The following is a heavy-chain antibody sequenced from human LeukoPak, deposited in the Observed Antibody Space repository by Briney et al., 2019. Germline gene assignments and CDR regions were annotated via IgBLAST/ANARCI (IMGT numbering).Heavy chain of an antibody. J-gene: IGHJ4*02. CDR3: ARGNMITFGGVIVPFDY. Sequence: ASVKVSCKASGGTFSSYAISWVRQAPGQGLEWMGRIIPIFGTANYAQKFQGRVTITTDESTSTAYMELSSLRSEDTAVYYCARGNMITFGGVIVPFDYWGQGTLVTVSS. V-gene: IGHV1-69*05. D-gene: IGHD3-16*02. CDR1: GGTFSSYA. CDR2: IIPIFGTA.